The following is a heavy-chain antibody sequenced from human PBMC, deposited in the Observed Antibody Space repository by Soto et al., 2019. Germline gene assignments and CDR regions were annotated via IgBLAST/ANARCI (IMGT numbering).Heavy chain of an antibody. CDR2: INHSGST. V-gene: IGHV4-34*01. CDR3: ARGLPDFWSGYRVYYYMDV. J-gene: IGHJ6*03. D-gene: IGHD3-3*01. CDR1: GGSFSGYY. Sequence: SETLSLTCAVYGGSFSGYYWSWIRQPPGKGLEWIGEINHSGSTNYNPSLKSRVTISVDTSKNQFSLKLSSVTAADTAVYYCARGLPDFWSGYRVYYYMDVWGKGTTVTVSS.